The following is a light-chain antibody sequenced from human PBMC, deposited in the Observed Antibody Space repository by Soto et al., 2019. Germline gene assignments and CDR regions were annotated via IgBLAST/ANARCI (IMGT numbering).Light chain of an antibody. CDR2: EVS. Sequence: QSALTQPASVSGSPGQSITISCTGTSSDVGGYKYVSWYQLHPGKAPKLMINEVSNRPSGVSNRFSGAKSGNTASLTISGLQAEDEADYYCSSYASGSTLLFGGGTQLTVL. CDR1: SSDVGGYKY. CDR3: SSYASGSTLL. V-gene: IGLV2-14*01. J-gene: IGLJ7*01.